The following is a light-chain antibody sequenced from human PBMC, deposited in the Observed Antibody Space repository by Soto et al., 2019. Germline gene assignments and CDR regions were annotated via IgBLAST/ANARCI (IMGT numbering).Light chain of an antibody. CDR3: MQGTLLHLT. Sequence: DVVMTQSPLSLPVTLGQPASISCRSSQSLVYTDVDTYLSWFQQRPGQSPRRLSYKVSNRDSGGPDRFSGSGSGTELTLKISRVAADDVGVYYCMQGTLLHLTIGRGTKVEIK. J-gene: IGKJ4*01. V-gene: IGKV2-30*01. CDR2: KVS. CDR1: QSLVYTDVDTY.